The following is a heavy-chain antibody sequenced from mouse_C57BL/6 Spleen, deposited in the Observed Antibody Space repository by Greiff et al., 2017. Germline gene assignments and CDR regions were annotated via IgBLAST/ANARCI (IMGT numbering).Heavy chain of an antibody. D-gene: IGHD4-1*01. Sequence: EVQLQESGGGLVQPGGSMKLSCVASGFTFSNYWMNWVRQSPEKGLEWVAQIRLKSDNYATHYAESVKGRFTISRDDSKSSVYLQMNNLRAEDTGIYYCTGDWSYFDYWGQGTTLTVSS. CDR3: TGDWSYFDY. V-gene: IGHV6-3*01. CDR2: IRLKSDNYAT. J-gene: IGHJ2*01. CDR1: GFTFSNYW.